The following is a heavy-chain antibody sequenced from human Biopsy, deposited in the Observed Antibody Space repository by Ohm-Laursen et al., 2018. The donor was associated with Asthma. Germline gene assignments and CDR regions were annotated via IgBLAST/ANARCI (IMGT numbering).Heavy chain of an antibody. CDR1: GFSFSNFA. D-gene: IGHD1-1*01. CDR3: VRDGTDDAFDI. Sequence: SSLRLSCAASGFSFSNFAIHWVRQAPGKGLEWVGVISKDASTQDYADSVKGRFTMARDKSKNTLDLQMNSLREEDTAVYYCVRDGTDDAFDIWGQGTVVSVSS. J-gene: IGHJ3*02. CDR2: ISKDASTQ. V-gene: IGHV3-30*01.